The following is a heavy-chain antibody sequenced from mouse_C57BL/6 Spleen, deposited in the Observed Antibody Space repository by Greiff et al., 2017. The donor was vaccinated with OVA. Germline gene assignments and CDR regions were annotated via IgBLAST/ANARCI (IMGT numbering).Heavy chain of an antibody. J-gene: IGHJ4*01. CDR1: GYTFTSYG. CDR2: IYPRSGNT. D-gene: IGHD3-2*02. CDR3: ALDSSGYGDY. V-gene: IGHV1-81*01. Sequence: QVHVKQSGAELARPGASVKLSCKASGYTFTSYGISWVKQRTGQGLEWIGEIYPRSGNTYYNEKFKGKATLTADKSSSTAYMELRSLTSEDSAVYFCALDSSGYGDYWGQGTSVTVSS.